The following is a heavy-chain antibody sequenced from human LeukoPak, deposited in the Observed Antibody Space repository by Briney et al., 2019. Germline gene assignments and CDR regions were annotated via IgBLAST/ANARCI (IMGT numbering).Heavy chain of an antibody. V-gene: IGHV3-74*01. CDR2: INSDGGTT. Sequence: GGSLRLSCGASGFTFGTYWMHWVRQAPGKGLVWVSGINSDGGTTTYADSVKGRFTISRDNSKNTLYLQMNSLRAEDTALYYCAKGGYCSGGSCYDDYWGQGTLVTVSS. CDR1: GFTFGTYW. D-gene: IGHD2-15*01. J-gene: IGHJ4*02. CDR3: AKGGYCSGGSCYDDY.